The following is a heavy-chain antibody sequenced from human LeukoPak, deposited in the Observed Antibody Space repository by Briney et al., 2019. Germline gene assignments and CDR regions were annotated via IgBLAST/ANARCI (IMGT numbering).Heavy chain of an antibody. J-gene: IGHJ4*02. CDR3: AKGALAAAGSGFGY. V-gene: IGHV3-23*01. Sequence: GGSLRLSCAVSGFIFNSYAMSWVRQAPGKGLEWVSSITASGGITYHADSVKGRFIISRDNSKNTLHLQMNSLRADDTALYYCAKGALAAAGSGFGYWGQGTLVTVSS. D-gene: IGHD6-13*01. CDR2: ITASGGIT. CDR1: GFIFNSYA.